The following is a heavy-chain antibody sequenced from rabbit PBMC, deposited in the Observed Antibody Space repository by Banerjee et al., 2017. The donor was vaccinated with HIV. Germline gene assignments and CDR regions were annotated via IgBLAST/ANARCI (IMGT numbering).Heavy chain of an antibody. CDR2: IWTGSSGST. V-gene: IGHV1S45*01. D-gene: IGHD8-1*01. J-gene: IGHJ3*01. Sequence: QEQLEESGGGLVKPGASLTLTCTASGFSFSSSYYMCWVRQAPGKGLEWIACIWTGSSGSTYYASWAKGRFTITKTSSTTVALQMTSLTAADTATYFCARSGAGSSYYLWGQGTLVTVS. CDR3: ARSGAGSSYYL. CDR1: GFSFSSSYY.